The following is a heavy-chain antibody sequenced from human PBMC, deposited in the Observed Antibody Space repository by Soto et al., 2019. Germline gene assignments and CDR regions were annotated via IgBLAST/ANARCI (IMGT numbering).Heavy chain of an antibody. CDR1: GGTFSSYA. Sequence: QVQLVQSGAEVKKPGSSVKVSCKASGGTFSSYAISWVRQAPGQGLEWMGGIIPIFGTANYAQKFQGRVTITADESTSTDYMELSSLRSEDTAVYYCARWRSGGDINGFDPWGQGTLVTVSS. CDR3: ARWRSGGDINGFDP. J-gene: IGHJ5*02. CDR2: IIPIFGTA. D-gene: IGHD2-21*01. V-gene: IGHV1-69*12.